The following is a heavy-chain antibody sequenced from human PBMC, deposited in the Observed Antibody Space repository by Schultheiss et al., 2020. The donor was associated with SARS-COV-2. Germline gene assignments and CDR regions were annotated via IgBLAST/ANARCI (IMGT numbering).Heavy chain of an antibody. J-gene: IGHJ4*02. CDR3: ARDPSDSYYDSSRLDY. V-gene: IGHV1-69*13. D-gene: IGHD3-22*01. CDR2: IIPIFGTA. CDR1: GYTFRSYG. Sequence: SVKVSCKASGYTFRSYGISWVRQAPGQGLEWMGGIIPIFGTANYAQKFQGRVTITADESTSTAYMELSSLRSEDTAVYYCARDPSDSYYDSSRLDYWGQGTLVTVSS.